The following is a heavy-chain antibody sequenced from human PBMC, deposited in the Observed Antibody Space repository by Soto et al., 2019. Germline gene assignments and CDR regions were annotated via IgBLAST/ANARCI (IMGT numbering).Heavy chain of an antibody. J-gene: IGHJ4*02. Sequence: QVQLVQSGAEVKKPGASVKVSCKASGYTFTPYNIHWVRQAPGQGLEWMGIINPNGGSTTYAQKFRAGFTMTRDTSTSTVHMELSSLRSEDSAVYYCATSVNSAMAFDYWGQGTLVTVSS. CDR1: GYTFTPYN. V-gene: IGHV1-46*01. CDR3: ATSVNSAMAFDY. D-gene: IGHD5-18*01. CDR2: INPNGGST.